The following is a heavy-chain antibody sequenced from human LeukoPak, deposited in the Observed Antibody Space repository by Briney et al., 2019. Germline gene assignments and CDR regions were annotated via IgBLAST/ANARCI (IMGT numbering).Heavy chain of an antibody. Sequence: ASVKVSCKASGYTFTGYYMHWVRQAPGQGLEWMGWFNPNSGGTNYAQKFQGRVTMTRDTSISTAYMELSRLRSDDTAVYYCARQTVTTGYYYYYYMDVWGKGTTVTVSS. CDR3: ARQTVTTGYYYYYYMDV. CDR1: GYTFTGYY. V-gene: IGHV1-2*02. D-gene: IGHD4-11*01. CDR2: FNPNSGGT. J-gene: IGHJ6*03.